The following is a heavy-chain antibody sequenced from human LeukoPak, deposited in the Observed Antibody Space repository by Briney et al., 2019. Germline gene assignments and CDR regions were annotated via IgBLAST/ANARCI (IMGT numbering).Heavy chain of an antibody. CDR3: ARAWNYGPTA. J-gene: IGHJ4*02. D-gene: IGHD1-7*01. Sequence: SETLSLTCAVYGGSFSGYYWSWIRQPPGKGLEWIGEINHSGSTNYHPSLKSRVTISVDTSKNQFSLKLSSVTAADTAVYYCARAWNYGPTAWGQGTLVTVSS. CDR2: INHSGST. V-gene: IGHV4-34*01. CDR1: GGSFSGYY.